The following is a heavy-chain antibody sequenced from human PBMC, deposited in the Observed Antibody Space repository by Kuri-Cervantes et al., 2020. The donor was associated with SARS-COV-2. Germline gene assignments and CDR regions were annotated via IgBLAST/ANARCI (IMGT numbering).Heavy chain of an antibody. CDR1: GFTFSSYA. V-gene: IGHV3-30-3*01. CDR3: AKDTWIRAYYFDY. CDR2: ISYDGSNK. J-gene: IGHJ4*02. D-gene: IGHD5-12*01. Sequence: GGSLRLSCAASGFTFSSYAMHWVRQAPGKGLEWVAVISYDGSNKYYADSVKGRFTISRDNSKNTLYLQMNSLRAEDTAVYYCAKDTWIRAYYFDYWGQGTLVTVSS.